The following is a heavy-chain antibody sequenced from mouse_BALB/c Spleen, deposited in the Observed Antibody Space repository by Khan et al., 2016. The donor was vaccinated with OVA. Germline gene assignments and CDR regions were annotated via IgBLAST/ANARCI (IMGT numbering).Heavy chain of an antibody. CDR1: GYKFSNYW. CDR3: ASAYISY. J-gene: IGHJ3*01. Sequence: QVQLQQSGTELMKPGASVKISCKASGYKFSNYWIEWVKQRPGHGLEWIGEILPGSGSTKYNVKFKGKATFTADTSSSKAFMQLSSLPAEDSAVYYGASAYISYCAQGTLVTVSA. D-gene: IGHD1-2*01. V-gene: IGHV1-9*01. CDR2: ILPGSGST.